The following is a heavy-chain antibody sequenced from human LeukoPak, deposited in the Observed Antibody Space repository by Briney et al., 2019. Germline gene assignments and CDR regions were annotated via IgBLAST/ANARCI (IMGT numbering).Heavy chain of an antibody. D-gene: IGHD2-15*01. V-gene: IGHV1-2*02. CDR1: GYTFTGYY. Sequence: ASVKVSCKGSGYTFTGYYMHWVRQAPGQGLEWMGWINPNSGGTNYAQKFQGRVTMTRDTSISTAYMELSRLRSDDTAVYYCAREDMAAGRGFDPWGQGTLVTVSS. CDR3: AREDMAAGRGFDP. J-gene: IGHJ5*02. CDR2: INPNSGGT.